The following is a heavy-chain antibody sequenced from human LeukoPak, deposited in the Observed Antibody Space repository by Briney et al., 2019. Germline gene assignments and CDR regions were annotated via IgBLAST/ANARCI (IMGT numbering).Heavy chain of an antibody. Sequence: QPGRSLRLSCTGSGFTFGDYSMSWVRQAPGRGLEWVGFIRNKAYGGTADYAASVQGTFTISRDDSKSIAYLQMNSLKTEDTGVYYCSGRRAAFRDGMDVWGQGTTVTVSS. J-gene: IGHJ6*02. V-gene: IGHV3-49*04. CDR2: IRNKAYGGTA. D-gene: IGHD6-25*01. CDR3: SGRRAAFRDGMDV. CDR1: GFTFGDYS.